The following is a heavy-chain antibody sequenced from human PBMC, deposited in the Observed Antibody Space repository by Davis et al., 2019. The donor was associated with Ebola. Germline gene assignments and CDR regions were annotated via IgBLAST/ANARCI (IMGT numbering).Heavy chain of an antibody. CDR3: ARDFRGIH. Sequence: GESLKISCEGTGFTFSSYAMSWIRQAPGKGLEWVSYISSSGSTIYYADSVKGRFTISRDNAKNSLYLQMNSLRAEDTAVYYCARDFRGIHWGQGTLVTVSS. CDR1: GFTFSSYA. V-gene: IGHV3-11*01. D-gene: IGHD3-10*01. J-gene: IGHJ4*02. CDR2: ISSSGSTI.